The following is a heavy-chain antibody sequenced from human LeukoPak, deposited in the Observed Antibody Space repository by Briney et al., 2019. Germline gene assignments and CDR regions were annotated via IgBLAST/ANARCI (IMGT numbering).Heavy chain of an antibody. V-gene: IGHV3-30*03. CDR3: ASIAVAGTVFDY. J-gene: IGHJ4*02. Sequence: GRSLRLSCAASGFTFSSYGMHWVCQAPGKGLEWVAVISYDGSNKYYADSVKGRFTISRDNSKNTLYLQMNSLRAEDTAVYYCASIAVAGTVFDYWGQGTLVTVSS. D-gene: IGHD6-19*01. CDR1: GFTFSSYG. CDR2: ISYDGSNK.